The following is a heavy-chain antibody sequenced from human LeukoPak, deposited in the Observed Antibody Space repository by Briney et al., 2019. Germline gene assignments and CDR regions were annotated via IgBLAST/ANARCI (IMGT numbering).Heavy chain of an antibody. V-gene: IGHV3-7*01. CDR1: GFTFSSYA. D-gene: IGHD2-2*01. CDR2: IKQDGSEK. Sequence: GGSLRLSCAASGFTFSSYAMSWVRQAPGKGLEWVANIKQDGSEKYYVDSVKGRFTISRDNAKNSLYLQMNSLRAEDTAVYYCARDDCSSISCYHNWFDPWGQGTLVTVSS. J-gene: IGHJ5*02. CDR3: ARDDCSSISCYHNWFDP.